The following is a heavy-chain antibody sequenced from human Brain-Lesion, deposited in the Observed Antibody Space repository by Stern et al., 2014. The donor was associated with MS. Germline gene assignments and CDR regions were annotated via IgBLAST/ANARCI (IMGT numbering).Heavy chain of an antibody. J-gene: IGHJ6*02. CDR2: IYASGTT. V-gene: IGHV3-53*04. Sequence: EVQLVQSGGGLVQPGGSLRLSCASSGLTVANEYMSWVRQAPGKGPEWVSLIYASGTTAYAGSVKGRFIISRHNSENTLSLQMNSLRPEDTAVYYCAREGGDDDDYYGLDVWGPGTTVTVSS. CDR1: GLTVANEY. CDR3: AREGGDDDDYYGLDV. D-gene: IGHD5-12*01.